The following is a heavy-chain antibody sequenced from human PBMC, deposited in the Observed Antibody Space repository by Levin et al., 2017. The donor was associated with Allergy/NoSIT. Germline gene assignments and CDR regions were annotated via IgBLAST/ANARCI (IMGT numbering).Heavy chain of an antibody. CDR3: ARDLMDYYDSSGYYYVYYYYYGMDV. CDR2: ISSSSSYI. V-gene: IGHV3-21*01. D-gene: IGHD3-22*01. CDR1: GFTFSSYS. J-gene: IGHJ6*02. Sequence: LSLTCAASGFTFSSYSMNWVRQAPGKGLEWVSSISSSSSYIYYADSVKGRFTISRDNAKNSLYLQMNSLRAEDTAVYYCARDLMDYYDSSGYYYVYYYYYGMDVWGQGTTVTVSS.